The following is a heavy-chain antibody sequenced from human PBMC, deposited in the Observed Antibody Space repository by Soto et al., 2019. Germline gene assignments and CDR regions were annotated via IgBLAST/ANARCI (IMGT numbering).Heavy chain of an antibody. Sequence: PSETLSLTCTVSGGSVSSGSYYWSWIRQPPGKGLEWIGYIYYSGSTNYNPSLKSRVTISVDTSKNQFSLKLSSVTAAETAVYYCARGVYYYGSGSYFAAFDIWGQGTMVTVSS. J-gene: IGHJ3*02. CDR3: ARGVYYYGSGSYFAAFDI. D-gene: IGHD3-10*01. V-gene: IGHV4-61*01. CDR2: IYYSGST. CDR1: GGSVSSGSYY.